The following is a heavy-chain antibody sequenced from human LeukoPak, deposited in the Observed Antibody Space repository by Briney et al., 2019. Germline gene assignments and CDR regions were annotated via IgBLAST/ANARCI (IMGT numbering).Heavy chain of an antibody. Sequence: GGSLRLSCAASGFTFSNYWMHWVRLAPGKGPMWVSRISTDGRFTSYADSVKGRFTISRDNAENTLYLHMSSLRAEDTALYYCARDFLHSPNCPGCWGQGTLVTVSS. J-gene: IGHJ4*02. V-gene: IGHV3-74*01. CDR3: ARDFLHSPNCPGC. D-gene: IGHD1-1*01. CDR1: GFTFSNYW. CDR2: ISTDGRFT.